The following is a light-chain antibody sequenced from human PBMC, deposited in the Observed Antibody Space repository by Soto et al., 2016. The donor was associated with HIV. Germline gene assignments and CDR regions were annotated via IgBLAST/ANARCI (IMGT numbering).Light chain of an antibody. CDR3: QAWDTGTAV. V-gene: IGLV3-27*01. Sequence: SYELTQPSSVSVSPGQTVRITCSGDVLAKKYARWFQQKPGQAPMLVIYKDSERPSGIPERFSGSSSGTTATLTISGTQAMDEADYFCQAWDTGTAVFGGGTKLTVL. CDR1: VLAKKY. J-gene: IGLJ2*01. CDR2: KDS.